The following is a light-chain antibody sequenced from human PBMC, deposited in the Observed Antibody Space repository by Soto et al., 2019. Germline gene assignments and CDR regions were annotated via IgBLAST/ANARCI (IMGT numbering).Light chain of an antibody. CDR2: DAS. CDR1: QSISSW. Sequence: DIQMTQSPSTLSGSVGDRVTITCRASQSISSWLAWYQQKPGKAPKLLIYDASSLESGVPSRFSGSGSGTDFTLTISRLEPEDFAVYYCQQYGSSPYTFGQGNKVDIK. CDR3: QQYGSSPYT. J-gene: IGKJ1*01. V-gene: IGKV1-5*01.